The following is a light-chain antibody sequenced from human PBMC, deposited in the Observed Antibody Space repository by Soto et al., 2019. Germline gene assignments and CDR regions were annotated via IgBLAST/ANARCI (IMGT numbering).Light chain of an antibody. CDR3: CSYTSSIXXV. Sequence: QSALTQPASVSGSPGQSITISCTGTSSDIGGYNYVSWYQQHPGKAPKLMIYEVVNRPSGVSNRFSGSKSGNTASLTISGLQAEDEADYYCCSYTSSIXXVFGGGTXXT. J-gene: IGLJ2*01. CDR1: SSDIGGYNY. V-gene: IGLV2-14*01. CDR2: EVV.